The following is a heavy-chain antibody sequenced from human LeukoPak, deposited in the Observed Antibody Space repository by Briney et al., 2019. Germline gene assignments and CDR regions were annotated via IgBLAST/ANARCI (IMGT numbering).Heavy chain of an antibody. CDR2: IDPSDSYT. Sequence: GESLKIYCKGSGYSFTSYWISWVRQMPGKGLEWMGRIDPSDSYTNYSPSFQGHVTISADKSISTAYLQWSSLKASDTAMYYCARYIVVVPAAIHYGMDVWGKGTTVTVSS. CDR1: GYSFTSYW. V-gene: IGHV5-10-1*01. CDR3: ARYIVVVPAAIHYGMDV. D-gene: IGHD2-2*01. J-gene: IGHJ6*04.